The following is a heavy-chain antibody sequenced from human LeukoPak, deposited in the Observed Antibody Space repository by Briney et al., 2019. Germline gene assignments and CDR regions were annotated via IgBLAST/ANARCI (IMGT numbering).Heavy chain of an antibody. Sequence: GGSLRLSCAASGFSVSSNSMSWVRQAPGKGLEWVSVIYSGGSTYYADSVKGRFTISRDNSKNTLYLQMNSRRAEDTAVYYCARSSVDYGDYYWGQGTLVTVSS. CDR1: GFSVSSNS. CDR3: ARSSVDYGDYY. D-gene: IGHD4-17*01. CDR2: IYSGGST. V-gene: IGHV3-66*01. J-gene: IGHJ4*02.